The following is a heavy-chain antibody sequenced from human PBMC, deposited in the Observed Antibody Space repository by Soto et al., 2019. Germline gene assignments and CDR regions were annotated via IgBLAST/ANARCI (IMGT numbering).Heavy chain of an antibody. D-gene: IGHD3-10*01. CDR1: GGSFSGYY. CDR3: ARGPRIYGSGSYSQTYYHYYYYMDV. CDR2: INHSGST. J-gene: IGHJ6*03. Sequence: SETLSLTCAVYGGSFSGYYWSWIRQPPGKGLEWIGEINHSGSTNYNPSLKSRVTISVDTSKNQFSLKLSSVTAADTAVYYCARGPRIYGSGSYSQTYYHYYYYMDVWGKGTTVTVSS. V-gene: IGHV4-34*01.